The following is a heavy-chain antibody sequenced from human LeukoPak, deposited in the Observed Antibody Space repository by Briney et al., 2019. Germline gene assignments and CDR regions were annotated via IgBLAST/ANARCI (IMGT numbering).Heavy chain of an antibody. CDR3: ARVGTGSWYFDL. CDR2: ISGSGGST. V-gene: IGHV3-23*01. J-gene: IGHJ2*01. Sequence: PGGSLRLSCAASGFTFSSYAMSWVRQAPGKGLEWVSGISGSGGSTYQADSVKGRFTISRDNSKNTVYLQMNSLRAEDTAVYYCARVGTGSWYFDLWGRGTLVTFSS. D-gene: IGHD3-10*01. CDR1: GFTFSSYA.